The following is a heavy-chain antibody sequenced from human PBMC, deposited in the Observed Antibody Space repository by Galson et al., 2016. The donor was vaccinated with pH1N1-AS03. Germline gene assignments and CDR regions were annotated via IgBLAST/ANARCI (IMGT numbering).Heavy chain of an antibody. CDR1: GYNFVTYG. Sequence: SVKVSCKASGYNFVTYGITWVRQGPGQGLEWMGWINPYSTNTNYAKKVQDRVTMTADTSTTTAHLDLRNLGSDDTAVYYCARPYGGGYWGQGTLVTVSS. J-gene: IGHJ4*02. D-gene: IGHD4-23*01. CDR2: INPYSTNT. V-gene: IGHV1-18*01. CDR3: ARPYGGGY.